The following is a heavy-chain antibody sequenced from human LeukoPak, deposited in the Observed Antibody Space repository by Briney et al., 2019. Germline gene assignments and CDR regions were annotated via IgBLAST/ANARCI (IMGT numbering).Heavy chain of an antibody. V-gene: IGHV3-23*01. CDR1: GFTFSSYA. J-gene: IGHJ4*02. D-gene: IGHD6-13*01. CDR3: AKDRIAATAPGY. Sequence: GGSLRLSCAASGFTFSSYAMSRVRQAPGKGLEWVSAISGSGGSTYYADSVKGRFTISRDNSKNTLYLQMNSLRAEDTAVYYCAKDRIAATAPGYWGQGTLVTVSP. CDR2: ISGSGGST.